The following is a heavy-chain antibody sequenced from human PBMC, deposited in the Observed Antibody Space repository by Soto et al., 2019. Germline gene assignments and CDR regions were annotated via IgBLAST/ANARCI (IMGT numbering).Heavy chain of an antibody. Sequence: GGSLRLSCTASGLTFSPFAMSWVRQSPGKGLEWVSTISGNGGATFYADSVKGRFTISRDNSKKTLYLQMNGLRAEDTAVYYCAPRLTIFGIVKLSTWFDPWGQGTLVTVSS. V-gene: IGHV3-23*01. CDR1: GLTFSPFA. CDR3: APRLTIFGIVKLSTWFDP. D-gene: IGHD3-3*01. J-gene: IGHJ5*02. CDR2: ISGNGGAT.